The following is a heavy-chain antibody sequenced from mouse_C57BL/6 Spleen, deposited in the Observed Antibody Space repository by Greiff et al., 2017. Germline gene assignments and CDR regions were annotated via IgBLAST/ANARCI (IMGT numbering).Heavy chain of an antibody. CDR2: INYDGSST. D-gene: IGHD2-4*01. J-gene: IGHJ3*01. Sequence: EVKVVEFEGGLVQPGSSMKLSCTASGFTFSDYYMAWVRQVPEKGLEWVANINYDGSSTYYLDSLKSRFLISRDNAKNMLYLQMSSLKSEDTATYCGARDDDYAFAYWGQGTLVTVSA. CDR1: GFTFSDYY. V-gene: IGHV5-16*01. CDR3: ARDDDYAFAY.